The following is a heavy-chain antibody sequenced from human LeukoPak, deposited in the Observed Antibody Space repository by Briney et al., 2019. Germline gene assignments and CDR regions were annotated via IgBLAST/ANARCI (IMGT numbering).Heavy chain of an antibody. Sequence: ASVKASCKASGGTFSSYAISWVRQAPGQGLEWMGGIIPIFGTANYAQKFQGRVTITADESTSTAYMELSSLRSEDTAVYYCASESSTSCYTCRYFQHWGQGTLVTVSS. CDR1: GGTFSSYA. J-gene: IGHJ1*01. CDR3: ASESSTSCYTCRYFQH. V-gene: IGHV1-69*01. D-gene: IGHD2-2*02. CDR2: IIPIFGTA.